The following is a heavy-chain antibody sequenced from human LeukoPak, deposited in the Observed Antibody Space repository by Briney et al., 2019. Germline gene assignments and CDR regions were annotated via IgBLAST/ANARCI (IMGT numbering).Heavy chain of an antibody. CDR1: GFTVSSNF. Sequence: GGSLRLSCAASGFTVSSNFMSWVRQAPGKGLGWVLVIYSGGRAYYADSVKGRFTISRDDSKNTLYLQMNSLGAEDTAVYYCARGENFLSGPYQRAFDYWGQGTLVTVSS. J-gene: IGHJ4*02. V-gene: IGHV3-53*01. CDR3: ARGENFLSGPYQRAFDY. CDR2: IYSGGRA. D-gene: IGHD1-26*01.